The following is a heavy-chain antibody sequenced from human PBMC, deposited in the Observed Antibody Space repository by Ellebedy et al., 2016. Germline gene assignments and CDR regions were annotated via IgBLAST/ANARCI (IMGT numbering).Heavy chain of an antibody. CDR1: GYSFTSYW. J-gene: IGHJ6*02. D-gene: IGHD2-15*01. Sequence: GESLKISCKGSGYSFTSYWIGWVRQMPGKGLEWMGIIYPGDSDTRYSPSFQGQGTISADKSISTAYLQWSSLKASDTAMYYCARVGYCSGGSCFPYYYYGMDVWGQGTTVTVSS. CDR2: IYPGDSDT. CDR3: ARVGYCSGGSCFPYYYYGMDV. V-gene: IGHV5-51*01.